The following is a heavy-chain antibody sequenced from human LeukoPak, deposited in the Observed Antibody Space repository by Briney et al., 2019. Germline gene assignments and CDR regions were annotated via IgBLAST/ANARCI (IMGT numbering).Heavy chain of an antibody. CDR1: GGSISSSSYY. Sequence: SETLSLTCTVSGGSISSSSYYWGWIRQPPGKGLEWIGYIYYSGSTNYNPSLKSRVTISVDTSKNQFSLKLSSVTAADTAVYYCAREVSERWDASYYDAFDIWGQGTMVTVSS. V-gene: IGHV4-61*01. J-gene: IGHJ3*02. CDR2: IYYSGST. D-gene: IGHD1-26*01. CDR3: AREVSERWDASYYDAFDI.